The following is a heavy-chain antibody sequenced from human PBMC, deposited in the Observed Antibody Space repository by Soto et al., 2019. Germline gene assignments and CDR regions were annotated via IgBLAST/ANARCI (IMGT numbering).Heavy chain of an antibody. CDR2: IWNDGSEK. V-gene: IGHV3-33*01. CDR1: GFAFHVYG. CDR3: ARGGVGGTPFFGYYDY. J-gene: IGHJ4*02. Sequence: QVHLVESGGGVVQPGRSLSLSCAASGFAFHVYGMQWLRQAPGKGLEWVAIIWNDGSEKYYADSVKGRFTISRDNSKNTVYLQMDSLRVEDTAVYYCARGGVGGTPFFGYYDYWGQGILVTVSS. D-gene: IGHD2-8*02.